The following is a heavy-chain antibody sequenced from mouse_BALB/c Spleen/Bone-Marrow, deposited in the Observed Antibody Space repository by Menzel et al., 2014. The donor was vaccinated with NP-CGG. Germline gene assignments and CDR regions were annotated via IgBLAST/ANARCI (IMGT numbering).Heavy chain of an antibody. D-gene: IGHD2-4*01. CDR3: ARHAYYDQTEVSFVY. CDR2: ISGGGSYT. J-gene: IGHJ3*01. CDR1: GFTFSSYG. Sequence: VQLKESGGGLVKSGGSLKLSCAASGFTFSSYGMSWVRQTPEKRLEWVATISGGGSYTFYPDSVKGRFTISRDNAKSNLYLQLSSLRSEDTALYYCARHAYYDQTEVSFVYWGQGTLVTVSA. V-gene: IGHV5-9-2*01.